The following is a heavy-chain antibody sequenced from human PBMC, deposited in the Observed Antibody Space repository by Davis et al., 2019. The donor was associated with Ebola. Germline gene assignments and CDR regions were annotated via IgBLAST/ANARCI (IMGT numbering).Heavy chain of an antibody. CDR2: IFHSGST. CDR3: ARNGRYYYDSSGYYNSWYFDY. J-gene: IGHJ4*02. V-gene: IGHV4-4*02. CDR1: GFPLNDYEM. Sequence: MPGGSLRLSCAASGFPLNDYEMNWARQPPGKGLEWIGEIFHSGSTNYNPSLKSRVTISVDKSKNQFSLKLSSVTAADTAVYYCARNGRYYYDSSGYYNSWYFDYWGQGTLVTVSS. D-gene: IGHD3-22*01.